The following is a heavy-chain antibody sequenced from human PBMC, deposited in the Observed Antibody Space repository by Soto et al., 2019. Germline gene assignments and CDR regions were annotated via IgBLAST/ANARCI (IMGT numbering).Heavy chain of an antibody. D-gene: IGHD2-2*01. Sequence: GGSLRLSCAASGFTFSNAWMSWVRQAPGKGLEWVGRIKSKTDGGTTDYAAPVKGRFTISRDDSKNTLYLQMNSLKTEDTAVYYCTTDIVVVPAAEGAFDIWGQGTMVTVSS. CDR1: GFTFSNAW. CDR3: TTDIVVVPAAEGAFDI. V-gene: IGHV3-15*01. J-gene: IGHJ3*02. CDR2: IKSKTDGGTT.